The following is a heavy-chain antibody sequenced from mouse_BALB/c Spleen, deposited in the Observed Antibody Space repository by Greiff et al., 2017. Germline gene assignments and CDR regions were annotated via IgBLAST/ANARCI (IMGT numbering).Heavy chain of an antibody. CDR1: GFAFSSYW. V-gene: IGHV1-80*01. CDR3: NYGYAY. J-gene: IGHJ3*01. CDR2: IYPGDGDT. Sequence: QVQLKESGAELVRPGSSVKISCKASGFAFSSYWMNWVKQRPGQGLEWIGQIYPGDGDTNYNGKFKGKATLTADKSSSTAYMQLSSLTSEDSAVYFCNYGYAYWGQGTLVTVSA. D-gene: IGHD1-2*01.